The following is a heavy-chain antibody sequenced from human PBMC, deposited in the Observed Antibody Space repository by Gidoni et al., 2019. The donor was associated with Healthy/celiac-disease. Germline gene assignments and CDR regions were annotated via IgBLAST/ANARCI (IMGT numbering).Heavy chain of an antibody. CDR2: IYYSGST. V-gene: IGHV4-39*01. CDR3: ARRGYSSGWKDY. Sequence: QLQLQQSGPGLVKPSATLSLTCTVSGGSISSSSYYWGWIRQPPGKGLAWIGSIYYSGSTYYNPSRKSRVTIYVDTSKNQFSLKLSSVTAADTAVYYCARRGYSSGWKDYWGQGTLVTVSS. J-gene: IGHJ4*02. CDR1: GGSISSSSYY. D-gene: IGHD6-19*01.